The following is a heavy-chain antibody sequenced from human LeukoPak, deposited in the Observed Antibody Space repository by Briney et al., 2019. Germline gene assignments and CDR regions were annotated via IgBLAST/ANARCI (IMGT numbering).Heavy chain of an antibody. CDR3: ARVQSGQGYYYYYMDV. V-gene: IGHV3-21*01. J-gene: IGHJ6*03. CDR1: GFTFSSYN. Sequence: GGSLRLSCAASGFTFSSYNMNWVRQAPGRGLEWVSSISSGSTYIYYADSVKGRFTISRDNAKNSLFLQMNSPRAEDTAVYYCARVQSGQGYYYYYMDVWGKGTTVTVSS. CDR2: ISSGSTYI.